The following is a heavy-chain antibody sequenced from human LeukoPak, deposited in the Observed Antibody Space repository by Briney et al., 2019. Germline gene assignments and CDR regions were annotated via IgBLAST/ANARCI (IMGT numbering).Heavy chain of an antibody. CDR3: AGAGPYGSGSYYHDY. CDR1: GYSISSGYY. Sequence: PSETLSLTCTVSGYSISSGYYWGWIRQPPGKGLEWVGSIYHSGSTYYNPSLKSRVTISVDTSKNQFSLKLSSVTAADTAVYYCAGAGPYGSGSYYHDYWGQGTLVTVSS. D-gene: IGHD3-10*01. CDR2: IYHSGST. J-gene: IGHJ4*02. V-gene: IGHV4-38-2*02.